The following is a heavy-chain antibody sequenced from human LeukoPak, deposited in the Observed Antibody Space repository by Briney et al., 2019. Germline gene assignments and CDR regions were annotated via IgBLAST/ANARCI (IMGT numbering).Heavy chain of an antibody. CDR3: ARALYSSGWFGADDYYYYGMDV. V-gene: IGHV3-30*04. CDR1: GFTFSSYA. Sequence: GGSLRLSCAASGFTFSSYAMHWVRRAPGKGLEWVAVISYDGSNKYYADSVKGRFSISRDNSKNTLYLQMNSLRAEDTAVYYCARALYSSGWFGADDYYYYGMDVWGQGTTVTVSS. CDR2: ISYDGSNK. D-gene: IGHD6-19*01. J-gene: IGHJ6*02.